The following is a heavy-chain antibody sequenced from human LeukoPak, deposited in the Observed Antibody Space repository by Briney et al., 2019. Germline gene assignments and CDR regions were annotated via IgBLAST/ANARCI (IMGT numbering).Heavy chain of an antibody. CDR2: IKQDGSEK. CDR1: GFTFNDYY. J-gene: IGHJ6*02. D-gene: IGHD2-21*01. V-gene: IGHV3-7*01. CDR3: ARVLLLSGYGMDV. Sequence: GSLRLSCAASGFTFNDYYMSWIHQAPGKGLEWVANIKQDGSEKYYVDSVEGRFTISRDNAKNSLYLQMNTLRAEDTAVYYCARVLLLSGYGMDVWGQGTTVTVSS.